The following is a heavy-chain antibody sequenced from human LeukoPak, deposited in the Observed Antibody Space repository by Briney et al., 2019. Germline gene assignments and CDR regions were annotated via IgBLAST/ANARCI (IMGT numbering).Heavy chain of an antibody. CDR1: GGSISSGGYY. V-gene: IGHV4-31*03. D-gene: IGHD6-6*01. J-gene: IGHJ4*02. CDR2: IYYSGST. Sequence: PSETLSLTCTVSGGSISSGGYYWRWIRQHPGKGLEWIGYIYYSGSTYYNPSLKSRVTISVDTSKNQFSLKLSSVTAVDTAVYYCARVAARPQPFDYWGQGTLVTVSS. CDR3: ARVAARPQPFDY.